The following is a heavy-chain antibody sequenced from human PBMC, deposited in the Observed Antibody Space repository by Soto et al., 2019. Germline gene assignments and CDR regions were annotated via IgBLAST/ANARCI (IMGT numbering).Heavy chain of an antibody. J-gene: IGHJ4*02. Sequence: SETLSLTCTVSGGSTSRGGYYWSWIRQHPGTSLGVIGYICNARSTYYNPSLKRRVTISVNTSKNQFSLQLSSVTAADTAVYYCARDSSSQPGGYWRQRTLVTVSS. CDR2: ICNARST. V-gene: IGHV4-31*03. D-gene: IGHD2-2*01. CDR1: GGSTSRGGYY. CDR3: ARDSSSQPGGY.